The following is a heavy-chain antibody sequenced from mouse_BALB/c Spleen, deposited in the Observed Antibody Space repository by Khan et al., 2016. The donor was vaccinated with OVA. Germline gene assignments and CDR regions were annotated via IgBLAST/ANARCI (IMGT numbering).Heavy chain of an antibody. CDR1: GYTFTNYG. J-gene: IGHJ1*01. CDR3: ASGGYWYFDV. D-gene: IGHD1-1*02. CDR2: INTYTGET. V-gene: IGHV9-3-1*01. Sequence: QIQLVQSGPELKKPGETVKISCKASGYTFTNYGMNWVKQAPGKGLKWMGWINTYTGETTYADDFKGRFAFSLETSASTAYLQINNLKNEDTARYFCASGGYWYFDVWGAGTTVTVSS.